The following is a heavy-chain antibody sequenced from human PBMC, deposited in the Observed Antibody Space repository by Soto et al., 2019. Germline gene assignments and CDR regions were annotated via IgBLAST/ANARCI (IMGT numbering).Heavy chain of an antibody. CDR2: ISSDGATI. V-gene: IGHV3-11*01. Sequence: GGSLRLSCAASGFPFSDYYVSWIRQAPGKGLEWVSYISSDGATIYYADSVKGRFTISKDNAKNSLYLQMNSLRAEDTAVYYCARDHSGYVGFGVRYYFYMDVWGKGTTVTVSS. D-gene: IGHD5-12*01. CDR1: GFPFSDYY. J-gene: IGHJ6*03. CDR3: ARDHSGYVGFGVRYYFYMDV.